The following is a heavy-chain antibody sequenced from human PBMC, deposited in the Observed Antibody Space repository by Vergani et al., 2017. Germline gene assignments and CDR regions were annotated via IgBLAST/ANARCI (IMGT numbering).Heavy chain of an antibody. Sequence: EVQLLESGGGLLQPGGSLRLTCAASEFTFSNYAMNWVRQAPGKGLEWVSGISGSGVSAYYTDSVKGLFTISRDNSKNMLFLQMNNLRTEDTAIYYCAKQFFVSGNYLFDYWGQGTLVTVSS. CDR1: EFTFSNYA. CDR2: ISGSGVSA. V-gene: IGHV3-23*01. J-gene: IGHJ4*02. D-gene: IGHD3-10*01. CDR3: AKQFFVSGNYLFDY.